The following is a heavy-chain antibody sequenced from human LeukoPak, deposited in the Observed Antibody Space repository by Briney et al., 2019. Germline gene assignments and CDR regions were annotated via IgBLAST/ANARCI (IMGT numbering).Heavy chain of an antibody. Sequence: GRSLRLSCAASGFTLSSYAMHWVRQAPGKGLEWVAVISYDGSNKYYADSVKGRFTISRDNSKNTLYLQMNSLRAEDTAVYYCAKDGHNYYDSSGYRLRGYYFDYWGQGTLVTVSS. J-gene: IGHJ4*02. V-gene: IGHV3-30-3*01. CDR1: GFTLSSYA. CDR3: AKDGHNYYDSSGYRLRGYYFDY. CDR2: ISYDGSNK. D-gene: IGHD3-22*01.